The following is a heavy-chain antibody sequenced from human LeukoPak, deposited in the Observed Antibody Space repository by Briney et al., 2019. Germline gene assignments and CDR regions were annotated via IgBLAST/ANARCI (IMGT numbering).Heavy chain of an antibody. V-gene: IGHV3-7*01. CDR1: GFTFSSYW. CDR3: ARDMMGYYYDSSGYLNDY. Sequence: GGSLNLSCAASGFTFSSYWMSWVRQAPGKGLEWVANIKQDGSEKYYVDSVKGRFTISRDNAKNSLYLQMNSLRAEDTAVYYCARDMMGYYYDSSGYLNDYWGQGTLVTVSS. CDR2: IKQDGSEK. D-gene: IGHD3-22*01. J-gene: IGHJ4*02.